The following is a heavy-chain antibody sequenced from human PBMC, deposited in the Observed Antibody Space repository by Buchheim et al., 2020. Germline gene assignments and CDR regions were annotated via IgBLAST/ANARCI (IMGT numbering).Heavy chain of an antibody. CDR3: ARRLYYDILTGYAWEYYFDY. Sequence: QLQLQESGPGLVKPSETLSLTCTVSGGSISSSSYYWGWIRQPPGKGLEWIGSIYYSGSTYYNPSLKSRVTISVDTSKNQFSLKLSSVTAADTAVYYCARRLYYDILTGYAWEYYFDYWGQGTL. D-gene: IGHD3-9*01. CDR2: IYYSGST. V-gene: IGHV4-39*01. J-gene: IGHJ4*02. CDR1: GGSISSSSYY.